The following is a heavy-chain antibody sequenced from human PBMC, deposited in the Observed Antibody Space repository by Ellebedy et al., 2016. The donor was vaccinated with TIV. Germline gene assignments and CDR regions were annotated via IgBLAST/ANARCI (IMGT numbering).Heavy chain of an antibody. D-gene: IGHD3-22*01. CDR3: AKDDYYDSSGYFDY. J-gene: IGHJ4*02. CDR1: GFTFNSDA. Sequence: GESLKISCAASGFTFNSDAMSWVRQAPGKGLEWVSAISGSGGSTYYADSVKGRFTISRENSKNTLYLQMNSLRAEDTAVYYCAKDDYYDSSGYFDYWGQGTLVTVSS. V-gene: IGHV3-23*01. CDR2: ISGSGGST.